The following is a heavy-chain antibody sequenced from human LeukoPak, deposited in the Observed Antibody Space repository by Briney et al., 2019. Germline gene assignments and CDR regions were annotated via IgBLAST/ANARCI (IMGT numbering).Heavy chain of an antibody. V-gene: IGHV4-30-2*01. CDR1: GGSISSGGYY. D-gene: IGHD1-26*01. CDR2: IYHSGST. Sequence: PSGTLSLTCTVSGGSISSGGYYWSWIRQPPGKGLEWIGYIYHSGSTYYNPSLKSRVTISVDRSKNQFSLKLSSVTAADTAVYYCARVEWELHWFDPWGQGTLVIVSS. CDR3: ARVEWELHWFDP. J-gene: IGHJ5*02.